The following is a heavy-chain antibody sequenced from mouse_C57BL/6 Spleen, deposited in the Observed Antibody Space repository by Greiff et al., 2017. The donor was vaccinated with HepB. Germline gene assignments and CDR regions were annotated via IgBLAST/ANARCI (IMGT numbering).Heavy chain of an antibody. CDR1: GYTFTSYW. Sequence: QVQLQQPGAELVKPGASVKLSCKASGYTFTSYWMHWVKQRPGQGLEWIGMIHPNSGSTNYNEKFKSKATLTVDKSSSTAYMQLSSLTSEDSAVYFCAREDSGTDYFDYWGQGTTLTVSS. V-gene: IGHV1-64*01. CDR2: IHPNSGST. CDR3: AREDSGTDYFDY. J-gene: IGHJ2*01. D-gene: IGHD4-1*01.